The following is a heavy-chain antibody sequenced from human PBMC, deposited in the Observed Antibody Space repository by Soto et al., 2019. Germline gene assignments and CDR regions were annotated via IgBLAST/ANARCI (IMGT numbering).Heavy chain of an antibody. D-gene: IGHD3-16*01. V-gene: IGHV3-74*01. CDR3: ARGGCSYAGVGFDY. Sequence: EVPLVDSGGVLVQPGGSLRLSCVVSGMTFSNYWMHWVRQAPGKGLVWVSRINSDESSTTYADSVKGRFTISRDNAKNTRYLQMNNLRAEDTAVYYCARGGCSYAGVGFDYWGQGTLVTVSS. CDR1: GMTFSNYW. J-gene: IGHJ4*02. CDR2: INSDESST.